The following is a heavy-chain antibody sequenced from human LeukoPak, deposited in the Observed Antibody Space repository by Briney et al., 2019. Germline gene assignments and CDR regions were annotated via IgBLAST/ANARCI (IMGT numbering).Heavy chain of an antibody. CDR1: GFTFSTYA. V-gene: IGHV3-23*01. J-gene: IGHJ6*02. CDR2: ISGSGDST. D-gene: IGHD4-17*01. CDR3: ARDDYGDFYYYYGMDV. Sequence: GGSLRLSCAASGFTFSTYAVNWVRQAPGKGLEWVSTISGSGDSTYYADSVKGRFTISRDNSKDTLYLQMSSVRVDDTAVYYCARDDYGDFYYYYGMDVWGQGTTVTVSS.